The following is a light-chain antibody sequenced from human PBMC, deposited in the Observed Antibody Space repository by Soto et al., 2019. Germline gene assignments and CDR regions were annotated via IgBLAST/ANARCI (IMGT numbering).Light chain of an antibody. CDR2: EVS. J-gene: IGLJ1*01. CDR1: SSDVGGYNY. CDR3: SSYTSSSTPYV. V-gene: IGLV2-14*01. Sequence: QSALTQPASVSGSPGQSITISCTGTSSDVGGYNYVSWYQQHPGKAPKLKIYEVSNRPSGVSNRFSGSKSGNTASLTISELQAEDEADYYCSSYTSSSTPYVFGTGTKVTVL.